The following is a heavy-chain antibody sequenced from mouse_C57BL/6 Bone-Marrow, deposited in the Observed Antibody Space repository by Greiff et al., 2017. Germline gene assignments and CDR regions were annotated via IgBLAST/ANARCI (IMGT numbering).Heavy chain of an antibody. CDR3: ARSEGTYYSNYEGDY. D-gene: IGHD2-5*01. CDR2: ILPGSGST. V-gene: IGHV1-9*01. J-gene: IGHJ2*01. Sequence: VQLQQSGAELARPGASEKLSCKASGYTFTSYGISWVKQRTGHGLEWIGEILPGSGSTNYNEKFKGKATFTADTSSNTAYMQLSSLTTEDSAIYYGARSEGTYYSNYEGDYWGQGTTLTVSS. CDR1: GYTFTSYG.